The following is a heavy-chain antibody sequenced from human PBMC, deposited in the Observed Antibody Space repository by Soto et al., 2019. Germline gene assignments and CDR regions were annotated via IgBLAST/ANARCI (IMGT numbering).Heavy chain of an antibody. J-gene: IGHJ4*02. Sequence: PGGSLRLSCAASGFTFSSYGMHWVRQAPGKGLEWVAVISYDGSNKYYADSVKGRFTISRDNSKNTLYLQMNSLRAENTAVYYCAKAQKSHSSGYYSFDYWGQGTLVTVSS. CDR3: AKAQKSHSSGYYSFDY. V-gene: IGHV3-30*18. D-gene: IGHD3-22*01. CDR2: ISYDGSNK. CDR1: GFTFSSYG.